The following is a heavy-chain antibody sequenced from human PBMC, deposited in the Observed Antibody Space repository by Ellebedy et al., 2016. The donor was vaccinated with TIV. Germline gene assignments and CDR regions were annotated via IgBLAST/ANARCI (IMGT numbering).Heavy chain of an antibody. CDR2: VTHSGGT. CDR3: ARGIPQAWELLAT. CDR1: SGSFSGYF. V-gene: IGHV4-34*01. D-gene: IGHD1-26*01. J-gene: IGHJ5*02. Sequence: SETLSLXCAVYSGSFSGYFWTWIRQSPGKGLEWIGEVTHSGGTNYNPSLQSRVIISLDTSKGQFSLQLSSVTAAATAVYYCARGIPQAWELLATWGQGTLVTVSS.